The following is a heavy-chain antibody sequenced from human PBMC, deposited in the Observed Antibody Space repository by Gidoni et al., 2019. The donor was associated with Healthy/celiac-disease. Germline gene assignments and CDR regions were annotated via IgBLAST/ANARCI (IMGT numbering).Heavy chain of an antibody. J-gene: IGHJ4*02. CDR2: ISGSGGST. CDR1: GFPFSSYA. D-gene: IGHD3-10*01. CDR3: AKDRGPEVY. Sequence: DVQLLESGGGLVQPGGSLRLSCAASGFPFSSYAMSWVRQAPGKRLEGVLAISGSGGSTYYADHVKGRFTISRDNSKNTLYLQMNSLRAEETAVYYCAKDRGPEVYWGQGTLVTGSS. V-gene: IGHV3-23*01.